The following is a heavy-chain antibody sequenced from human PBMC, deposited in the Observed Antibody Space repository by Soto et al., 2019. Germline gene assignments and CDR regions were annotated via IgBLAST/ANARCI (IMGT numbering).Heavy chain of an antibody. CDR3: AHAYGGRSLY. J-gene: IGHJ4*02. V-gene: IGHV2-5*02. CDR1: GFSLTPEGVG. CDR2: IYWDDSK. D-gene: IGHD1-26*01. Sequence: QITLKESGPTLVKPTQTLTLTCTFSGFSLTPEGVGVGGIRQPPGEALEWLAVIYWDDSKTYRPSLESRLTITKDTSKNQVALTMTNMDSLDTATYYCAHAYGGRSLYWGQGTLVTVSS.